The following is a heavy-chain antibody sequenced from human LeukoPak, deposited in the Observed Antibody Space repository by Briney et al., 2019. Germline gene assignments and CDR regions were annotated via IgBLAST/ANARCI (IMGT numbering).Heavy chain of an antibody. CDR2: ISGIGGST. CDR1: GFSFSRYT. Sequence: PGGSLRLSCAASGFSFSRYTMSSVPQAPGKGLERVSAISGIGGSTCYAGSVKCGFTISRDNSKTTLYLQMNSLRAEDTAVYYCASLLPIVIVPAARHDAFDIWGQGTMVTVSS. V-gene: IGHV3-23*01. CDR3: ASLLPIVIVPAARHDAFDI. D-gene: IGHD2-2*01. J-gene: IGHJ3*02.